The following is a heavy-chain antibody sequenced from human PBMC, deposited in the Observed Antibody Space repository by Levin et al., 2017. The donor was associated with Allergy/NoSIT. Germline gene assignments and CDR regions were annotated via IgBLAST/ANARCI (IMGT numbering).Heavy chain of an antibody. J-gene: IGHJ2*01. CDR1: GGSFSGYY. CDR2: INHSGST. Sequence: SETLSLTCAVYGGSFSGYYWSWIRQPPGKGLEWIGEINHSGSTNYNPSLKSRVTISVDTSKNQFSLKLSSVTAADTAVYYCARTRDYGDYDWYFDLWGRGTLVTVSS. V-gene: IGHV4-34*01. CDR3: ARTRDYGDYDWYFDL. D-gene: IGHD4-17*01.